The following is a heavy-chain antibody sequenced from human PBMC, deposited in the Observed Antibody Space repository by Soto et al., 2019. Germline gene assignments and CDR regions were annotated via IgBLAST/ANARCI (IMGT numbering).Heavy chain of an antibody. CDR2: ISSSGVTI. Sequence: EVQLVESGGVLVQPGGSLRLSCAASGFTFSSYEMNWVRQAPGKGLVWISCISSSGVTIYYADSVKGRFTISRDNAKNSLYLQMNSLRAEDTAVYYCAVSQGYSYGYLAYWGQGTQVTVSS. V-gene: IGHV3-48*03. D-gene: IGHD5-18*01. CDR1: GFTFSSYE. CDR3: AVSQGYSYGYLAY. J-gene: IGHJ4*02.